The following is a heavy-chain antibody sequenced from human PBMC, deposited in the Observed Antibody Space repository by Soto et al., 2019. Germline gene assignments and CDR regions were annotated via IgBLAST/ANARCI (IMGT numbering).Heavy chain of an antibody. CDR1: GFTFDDYS. Sequence: EVQLVESGGGLVQPGRSLRLSCAASGFTFDDYSMHWVRQAPGKGLEWVSGISWNSGSIGYADSGKGRFTISIDNAKNYLYLQMNSVRAEDTALYYCAKDIRQWLLWYFDLWGRGTLVNVSS. D-gene: IGHD6-19*01. J-gene: IGHJ2*01. CDR3: AKDIRQWLLWYFDL. V-gene: IGHV3-9*01. CDR2: ISWNSGSI.